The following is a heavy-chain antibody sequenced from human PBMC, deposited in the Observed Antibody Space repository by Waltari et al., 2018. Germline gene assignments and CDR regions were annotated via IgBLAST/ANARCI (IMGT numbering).Heavy chain of an antibody. CDR2: ISYDGSNK. V-gene: IGHV3-30*18. CDR3: AKTIRNAFDI. J-gene: IGHJ3*02. CDR1: GFTFSSYG. Sequence: QVQLVESGGGVVQPGRSLRLSCAASGFTFSSYGMHWVSQAPGKGLEWVALISYDGSNKYYADSGKGRFTISRDNSKNTLYLQMNSLRAEDTAVYYCAKTIRNAFDIWGQGTMVTVSS.